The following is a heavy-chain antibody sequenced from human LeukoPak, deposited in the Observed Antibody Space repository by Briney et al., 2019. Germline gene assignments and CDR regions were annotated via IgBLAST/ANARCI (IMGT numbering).Heavy chain of an antibody. CDR3: ARVGRGWGSLGSWFDP. V-gene: IGHV4-59*01. CDR1: GGSISSYY. CDR2: IYYSGST. Sequence: SETLSLTCTVSGGSISSYYWSWIRQPPGKGLEWIGYIYYSGSTNYNPSLKSRVTISVDTSKNQFSLKLSSVTAEDTAVYYCARVGRGWGSLGSWFDPWGQGTLVTVSS. J-gene: IGHJ5*02. D-gene: IGHD3-10*01.